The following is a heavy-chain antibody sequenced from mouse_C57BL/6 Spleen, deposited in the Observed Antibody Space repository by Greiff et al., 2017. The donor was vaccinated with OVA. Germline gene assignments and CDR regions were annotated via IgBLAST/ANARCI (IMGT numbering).Heavy chain of an antibody. CDR2: IYPRSGNT. D-gene: IGHD4-1*01. CDR3: ARNRTGTHCAMDY. Sequence: QVQLQQSGAELARPGASVKLSCKASGYTFTSYGISWVKQRTGQGLEWIGEIYPRSGNTYYNEKFKGKATLTADKSSSTAYMELRSLTSEDSAVYFCARNRTGTHCAMDYWGQGTSVTVSS. V-gene: IGHV1-81*01. CDR1: GYTFTSYG. J-gene: IGHJ4*01.